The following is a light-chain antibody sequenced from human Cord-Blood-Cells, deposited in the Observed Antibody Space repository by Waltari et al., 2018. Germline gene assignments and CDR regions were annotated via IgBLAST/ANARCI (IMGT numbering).Light chain of an antibody. Sequence: QSALTQPASVSGSPGPSLTISCPGTSSDVGGYNYFSWYQKHPGKAPKLRIYDVSIRPSGVSNRFSGSKSGNTASLTISGLQAEDEADYYCSSYTSSSTWVFGGGTKLTVL. CDR3: SSYTSSSTWV. CDR2: DVS. CDR1: SSDVGGYNY. J-gene: IGLJ3*02. V-gene: IGLV2-14*01.